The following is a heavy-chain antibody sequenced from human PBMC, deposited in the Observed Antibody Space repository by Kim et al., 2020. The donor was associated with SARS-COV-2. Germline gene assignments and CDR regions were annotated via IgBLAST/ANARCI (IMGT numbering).Heavy chain of an antibody. CDR2: IDPSDSYT. CDR1: GYSFTSYW. Sequence: GESLKISCKGSGYSFTSYWISWVRQMPGKGLEWMGRIDPSDSYTNYSPSFQGHVTISADKSISTAYLQWSSLKASDTAMYYCARHLSSSLAYLLNWFDPWGQGTLVTVSS. V-gene: IGHV5-10-1*01. CDR3: ARHLSSSLAYLLNWFDP. J-gene: IGHJ5*02. D-gene: IGHD6-13*01.